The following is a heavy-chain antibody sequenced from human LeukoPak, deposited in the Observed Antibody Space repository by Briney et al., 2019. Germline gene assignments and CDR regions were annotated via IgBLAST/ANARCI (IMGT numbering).Heavy chain of an antibody. CDR3: ARGGSSSWKHFDY. CDR1: GYTFTGYY. Sequence: ASVKVSCKASGYTFTGYYMHWVRQAPGQGLEWMGWINPNSGGTNYAQKFQGWVTMTRDTSISTAYMELSRLRSDDTAVYYCARGGSSSWKHFDYWSQGTLVTVSS. CDR2: INPNSGGT. V-gene: IGHV1-2*04. D-gene: IGHD6-13*01. J-gene: IGHJ4*02.